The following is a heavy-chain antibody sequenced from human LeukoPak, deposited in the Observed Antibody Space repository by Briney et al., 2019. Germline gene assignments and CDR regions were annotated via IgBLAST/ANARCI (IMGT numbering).Heavy chain of an antibody. J-gene: IGHJ6*03. Sequence: SVKVSCKASGGTFSSYAISWVRQAPGQGLEWMGGIIPIFGTANYAQKFQGRVTITADESTSTAYMELSSLRSEDTAVYYCARDSNGYCSSTSCYPDSYYYYYYMDV. D-gene: IGHD2-2*01. V-gene: IGHV1-69*01. CDR3: ARDSNGYCSSTSCYPDSYYYYYYMDV. CDR1: GGTFSSYA. CDR2: IIPIFGTA.